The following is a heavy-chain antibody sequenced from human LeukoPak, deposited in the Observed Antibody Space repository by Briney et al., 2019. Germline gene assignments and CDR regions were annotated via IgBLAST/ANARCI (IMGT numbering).Heavy chain of an antibody. CDR1: GGSLTDTNYY. CDR3: ARDVSRTSWTWR. D-gene: IGHD2-2*01. J-gene: IGHJ3*01. Sequence: SETLSLTCSVSGGSLTDTNYYWAWIRQPPGTGLEWIANIYYTGTTYYNPSLKSRVTISVDTSNNQFSLKLSSATAADTAVYYCARDVSRTSWTWRWGQGTVATVSS. CDR2: IYYTGTT. V-gene: IGHV4-39*01.